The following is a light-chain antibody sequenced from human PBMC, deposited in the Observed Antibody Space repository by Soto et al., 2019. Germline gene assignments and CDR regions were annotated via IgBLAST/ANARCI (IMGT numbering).Light chain of an antibody. J-gene: IGKJ1*01. CDR2: DAS. Sequence: DLQMTQSPSTLYASVGARVTITCRASQSISSWLAWYQQKPGKAPRLLIYDASSLESGVQSRFSGSGSGTEFTLTISSLKPDEFATYYCQQYNSYSAFGQGTKVDIK. CDR1: QSISSW. V-gene: IGKV1-5*01. CDR3: QQYNSYSA.